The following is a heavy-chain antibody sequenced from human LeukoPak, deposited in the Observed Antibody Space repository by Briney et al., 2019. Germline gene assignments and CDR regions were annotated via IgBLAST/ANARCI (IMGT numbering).Heavy chain of an antibody. V-gene: IGHV4-61*01. D-gene: IGHD6-13*01. J-gene: IGHJ4*02. CDR1: GGSISSGSHY. CDR3: AKGGEAAALDY. CDR2: IYYSGST. Sequence: SQTLSLTCTVSGGSISSGSHYWSWIRQPPGKGLEWIGYIYYSGSTNYNPSLKSRVTISVDTSKNQFSLKLSSVTAADTAVYYCAKGGEAAALDYWGQGTLVIVSS.